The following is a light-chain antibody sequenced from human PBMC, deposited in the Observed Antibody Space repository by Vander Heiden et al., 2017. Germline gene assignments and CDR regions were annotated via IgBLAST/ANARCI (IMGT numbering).Light chain of an antibody. J-gene: IGKJ3*01. CDR1: QSISSY. Sequence: DIQMSQYPSSLSASVGDRVTITCRASQSISSYLNWYQQKPGKAPQLLIYAASSLQSVVPSRFSGSGSGTDFTLTISSLQPEDFATYYCQQSYSTPRFTFGHGTKVDIK. V-gene: IGKV1-39*01. CDR2: AAS. CDR3: QQSYSTPRFT.